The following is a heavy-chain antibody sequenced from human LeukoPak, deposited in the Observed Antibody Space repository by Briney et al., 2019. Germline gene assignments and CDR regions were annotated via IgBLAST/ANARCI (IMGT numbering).Heavy chain of an antibody. D-gene: IGHD6-19*01. Sequence: GGSPRLSCAASGFTFSSYTMHWVRQAPGKGLEWVAIISYDESNKYYTDSVKGRFSISRDNSRNTLYLQMNSLRAEDSAMYYCAREYISGWYDYWGQGTLVTVSS. J-gene: IGHJ4*02. CDR2: ISYDESNK. CDR3: AREYISGWYDY. CDR1: GFTFSSYT. V-gene: IGHV3-30-3*01.